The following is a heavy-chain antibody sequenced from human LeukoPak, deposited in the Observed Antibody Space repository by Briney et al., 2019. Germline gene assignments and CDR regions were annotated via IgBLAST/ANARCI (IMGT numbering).Heavy chain of an antibody. V-gene: IGHV3-7*01. CDR1: GFTFSSYW. CDR3: ARDDSSGWSLYYYCYYGMDV. Sequence: GGSLRLSCAASGFTFSSYWMSWVRQAPGKGLEWVANIKQDGSEKYYVDSVKGRFTISRDNAKNSLYLQMNSLRAEDTAVYYCARDDSSGWSLYYYCYYGMDVWGQGTTVTVSS. CDR2: IKQDGSEK. D-gene: IGHD6-19*01. J-gene: IGHJ6*02.